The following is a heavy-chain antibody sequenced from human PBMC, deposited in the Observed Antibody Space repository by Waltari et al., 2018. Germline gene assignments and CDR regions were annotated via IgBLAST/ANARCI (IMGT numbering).Heavy chain of an antibody. Sequence: VQLVESGGGLVHPGGSLRVSCVVSGYILAGHKREGGRQAPGKAPEWVGRIANRANSYITEYPASMKGRFTISREDSKNLLFLQMTVLKSEDTAIYDCVRGGYYYDSNGGYFQFWGRGTLVTVSS. J-gene: IGHJ1*01. D-gene: IGHD3-22*01. CDR2: IANRANSYIT. CDR3: VRGGYYYDSNGGYFQF. V-gene: IGHV3-72*01. CDR1: GYILAGHK.